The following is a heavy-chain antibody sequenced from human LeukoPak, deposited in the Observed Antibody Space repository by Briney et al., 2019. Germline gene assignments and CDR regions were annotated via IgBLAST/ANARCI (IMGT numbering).Heavy chain of an antibody. Sequence: ASVKVSCKASVYTFTSYDINWVRPATGQGLAWMGWMNPISGNTGYAKTFQGRVSMTRNTSITAAYMKMSSLRSEGTAVYDCAREYSGGSCMYYYYGMDVWGQGTTVTVSS. CDR1: VYTFTSYD. J-gene: IGHJ6*02. CDR2: MNPISGNT. V-gene: IGHV1-8*01. D-gene: IGHD2-15*01. CDR3: AREYSGGSCMYYYYGMDV.